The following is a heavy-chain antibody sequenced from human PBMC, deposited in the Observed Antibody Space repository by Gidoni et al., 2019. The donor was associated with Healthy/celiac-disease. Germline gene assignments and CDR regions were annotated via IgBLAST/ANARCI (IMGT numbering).Heavy chain of an antibody. Sequence: EVQLVESGGGLVQPGGSLRLSCEASGFTFSSYSMTWVRQAPGKGLEWVSYISSSSSTIYYADSVKGRFTISRDNAKNSLYLQMNSLRDEDTAVYYCARDVTTVTTLVVDYWGQGTLVTVSS. V-gene: IGHV3-48*02. CDR2: ISSSSSTI. D-gene: IGHD4-4*01. CDR3: ARDVTTVTTLVVDY. CDR1: GFTFSSYS. J-gene: IGHJ4*02.